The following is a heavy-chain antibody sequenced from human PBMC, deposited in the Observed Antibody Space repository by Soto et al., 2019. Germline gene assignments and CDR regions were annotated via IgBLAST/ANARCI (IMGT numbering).Heavy chain of an antibody. CDR2: ISGSGGTT. J-gene: IGHJ4*02. CDR1: GVTFSTYA. CDR3: AKHRAGFGSGSDTNYFDV. Sequence: EVQLLESGGDLVQPGGSLRLSCIASGVTFSTYAMSWVRQAPGKGLEWVSAISGSGGTTYYADSVKGRFTISRDNSKNTLYLQMNSLRAEDTAVSYCAKHRAGFGSGSDTNYFDVWGQGTLVTVSS. V-gene: IGHV3-23*01. D-gene: IGHD3-10*01.